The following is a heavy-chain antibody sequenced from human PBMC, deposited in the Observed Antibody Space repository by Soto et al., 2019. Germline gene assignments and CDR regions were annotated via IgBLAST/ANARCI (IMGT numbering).Heavy chain of an antibody. CDR1: GGTFSSYA. J-gene: IGHJ4*02. CDR3: ARKANLLRYFDWLPTDY. CDR2: IIPIFGTA. D-gene: IGHD3-9*01. Sequence: SVKVSCKASGGTFSSYAISWVRQAPGQGLEWMGGIIPIFGTANYAQKFQGRVTITADESTSTAYMELSSLRSEDTAVYYCARKANLLRYFDWLPTDYWGQGTLVTVSS. V-gene: IGHV1-69*13.